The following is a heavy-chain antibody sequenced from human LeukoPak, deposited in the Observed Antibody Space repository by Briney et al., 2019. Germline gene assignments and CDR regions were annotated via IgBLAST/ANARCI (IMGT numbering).Heavy chain of an antibody. CDR3: ARAQRYCSGGSCSDY. V-gene: IGHV4-39*07. Sequence: SETLSLTCTVSGGSISSSSYYWGWIRQPPGKGLEWIGSIYYSGGTYYNPSLKSRVTISADASRTQFSLRLNSVTAADTAVYYCARAQRYCSGGSCSDYWGQGTQVTVSS. J-gene: IGHJ4*02. D-gene: IGHD2-15*01. CDR1: GGSISSSSYY. CDR2: IYYSGGT.